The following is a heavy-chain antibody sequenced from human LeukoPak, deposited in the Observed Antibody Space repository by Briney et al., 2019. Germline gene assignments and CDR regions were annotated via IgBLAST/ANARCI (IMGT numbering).Heavy chain of an antibody. CDR2: ISAYNGNT. J-gene: IGHJ3*02. V-gene: IGHV1-18*01. D-gene: IGHD3-9*01. CDR1: GGTFSSYA. Sequence: WASVKVSCTASGGTFSSYAISGVRQAPGQGLGWVGWISAYNGNTNYAQKLQDRVTMTTDTSTSTAYMELRSLRSEDTAVYYCARKRDILTGYYNDAFDIWGQGTMVTVSS. CDR3: ARKRDILTGYYNDAFDI.